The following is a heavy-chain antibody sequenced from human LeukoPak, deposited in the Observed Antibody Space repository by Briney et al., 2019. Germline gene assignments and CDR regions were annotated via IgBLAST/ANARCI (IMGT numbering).Heavy chain of an antibody. V-gene: IGHV1-69*13. CDR1: GGTFSSYA. D-gene: IGHD6-13*01. CDR2: IIPIFGTA. Sequence: SVTVSCKASGGTFSSYAISWVRQAPGQGLEWMGGIIPIFGTANHAQKFQGRVTITADESTSTAYMELSSLRSEDTAVYYCARDKAAAGTGFDYWGQGTLVTVSA. J-gene: IGHJ4*02. CDR3: ARDKAAAGTGFDY.